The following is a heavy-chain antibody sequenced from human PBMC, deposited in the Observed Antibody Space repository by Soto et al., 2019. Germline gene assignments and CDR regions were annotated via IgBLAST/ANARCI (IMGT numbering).Heavy chain of an antibody. Sequence: GGSLRLSCAASGFTFSSYSMNWVRQAPGKGLEWVSYISSSSSTIYYADSVKDRFTISRDNAKNSLYLQMNSLRAEDTAVYYCAREMPRHYYYYMDVWGKGTTVTVSS. J-gene: IGHJ6*03. CDR1: GFTFSSYS. CDR2: ISSSSSTI. CDR3: AREMPRHYYYYMDV. D-gene: IGHD2-2*01. V-gene: IGHV3-48*01.